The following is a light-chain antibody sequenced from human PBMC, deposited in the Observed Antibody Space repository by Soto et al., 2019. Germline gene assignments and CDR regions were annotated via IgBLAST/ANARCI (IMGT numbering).Light chain of an antibody. Sequence: EIVLTQSPGTLSLSPGERATLSCRASQSVGSSYLVWCEQKPGQAPRLLIFGTSSRATAIPDRFSRSGSGTDFTLNIRRLEPEDFEVYYWQQYGGSQGWTLAQGTNVDIK. CDR1: QSVGSSY. J-gene: IGKJ1*01. CDR2: GTS. CDR3: QQYGGSQGWT. V-gene: IGKV3-20*01.